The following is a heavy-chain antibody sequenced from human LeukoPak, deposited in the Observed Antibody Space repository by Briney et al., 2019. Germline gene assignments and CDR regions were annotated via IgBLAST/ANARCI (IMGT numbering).Heavy chain of an antibody. CDR2: INHSGST. D-gene: IGHD3-10*01. CDR3: ARGVKRYYYGSGSYQTPFFDY. V-gene: IGHV4-34*01. J-gene: IGHJ4*02. CDR1: GGSFSGYY. Sequence: SETLSLTCAVYGGSFSGYYWSWIRQPPGEGLEWIGEINHSGSTNYNPSLKSRVTISVDTSKNQFSLKLSSVTAADTAVYYCARGVKRYYYGSGSYQTPFFDYWGQGTLVTVSS.